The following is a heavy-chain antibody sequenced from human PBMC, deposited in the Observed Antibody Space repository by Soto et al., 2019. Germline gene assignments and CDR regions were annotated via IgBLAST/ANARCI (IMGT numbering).Heavy chain of an antibody. V-gene: IGHV4-31*01. CDR2: IYYSGST. Sequence: QVQLQESGPGLVKPSQTLSLTCTVSGGSISSGGYYWSWIRQHPGKGLEWIGYIYYSGSTYYKPXXXXXXXXXXXXXXXXXXXXXXXXXXXXXXXXXXAXTPGYWGQGTLVTVSS. CDR1: GGSISSGGYY. CDR3: AXTPGY. J-gene: IGHJ4*02.